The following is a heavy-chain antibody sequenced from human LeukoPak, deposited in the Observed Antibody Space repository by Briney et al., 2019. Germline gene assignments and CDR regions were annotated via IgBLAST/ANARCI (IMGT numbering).Heavy chain of an antibody. CDR3: ARSPDYYDSSGYYYYWYFDL. Sequence: GGSLRLSCAASGFTFSSYSMNWVRQAPGKGLEWVSYISSSSSTIYYADSVKGRFTISRDNAKNSLYLQMNSLRAEDTAVYYCARSPDYYDSSGYYYYWYFDLWGRGTLVTVSS. D-gene: IGHD3-22*01. J-gene: IGHJ2*01. V-gene: IGHV3-48*01. CDR2: ISSSSSTI. CDR1: GFTFSSYS.